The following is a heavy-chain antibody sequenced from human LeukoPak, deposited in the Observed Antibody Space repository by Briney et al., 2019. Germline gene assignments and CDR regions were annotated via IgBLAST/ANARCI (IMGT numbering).Heavy chain of an antibody. Sequence: PGGSLRLSCAASGFTFSSYSMNWVRQGPGKGLEWVSYISNSGGTTYYADSVRGRFTISRDNAKNSLYLHMNSLRAEDTGVYYCARGSEVHVYLLGFWGQGTLVTVSS. J-gene: IGHJ4*02. CDR2: ISNSGGTT. D-gene: IGHD3-10*01. V-gene: IGHV3-48*01. CDR3: ARGSEVHVYLLGF. CDR1: GFTFSSYS.